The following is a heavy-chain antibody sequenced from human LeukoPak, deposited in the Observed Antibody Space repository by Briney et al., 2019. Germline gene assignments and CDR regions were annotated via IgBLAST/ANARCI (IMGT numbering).Heavy chain of an antibody. D-gene: IGHD2-15*01. V-gene: IGHV1-69*04. CDR1: GGTFSSYA. CDR2: IIPILGIA. Sequence: SVKVSCKASGGTFSSYAISWVRQAPGQGLEWMGRIIPILGIANYAQKFQGRVTITADKSTSTAYMELSSLRSEDTAVYYCARGDCSGGSCLYYFDYWGQGTLVTVSS. CDR3: ARGDCSGGSCLYYFDY. J-gene: IGHJ4*02.